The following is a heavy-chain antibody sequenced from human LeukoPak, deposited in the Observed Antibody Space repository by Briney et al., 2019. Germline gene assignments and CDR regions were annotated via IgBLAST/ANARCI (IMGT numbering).Heavy chain of an antibody. D-gene: IGHD6-19*01. CDR2: FDPEDGET. CDR3: ATDTWLVRFDYYYYGMDV. CDR1: GYTLTELS. Sequence: GASVKVSCKVSGYTLTELSMHWVRQAPGKGLECMGGFDPEDGETIYAQKFQGRVTMTEDTSTDTAYMELSSLRSEDTAVYYCATDTWLVRFDYYYYGMDVWGQGTTVTVSS. J-gene: IGHJ6*02. V-gene: IGHV1-24*01.